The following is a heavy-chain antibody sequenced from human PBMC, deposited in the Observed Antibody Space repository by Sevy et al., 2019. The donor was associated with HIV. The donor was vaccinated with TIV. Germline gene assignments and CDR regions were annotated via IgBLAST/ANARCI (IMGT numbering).Heavy chain of an antibody. V-gene: IGHV3-33*01. J-gene: IGHJ4*02. D-gene: IGHD1-1*01. CDR1: GFTFSSFG. CDR3: ARDRRTVWIDY. CDR2: IWADGSNQ. Sequence: GGSLRLSCTVSGFTFSSFGLHWVRQAPGKGLEWVAVIWADGSNQHYGDSVKGRFTVSRDNSKNTLFLQMDNLRAEDTAVYYCARDRRTVWIDYWGQGTQVTVSS.